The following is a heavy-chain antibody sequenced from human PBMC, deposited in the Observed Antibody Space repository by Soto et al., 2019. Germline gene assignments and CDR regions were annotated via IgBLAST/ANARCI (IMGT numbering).Heavy chain of an antibody. Sequence: QMHLQESGPGLVKPSETLSLTCTVSGGSISGYYWCWVRQPAGKGLEWVGRIYSDGTTNYSPSLMSRVTMSLDTSKDQFSLHLNSVTAADTAVYYCSRVGCSNSKCYTRSMDVWGQGTTVTVSS. CDR3: SRVGCSNSKCYTRSMDV. J-gene: IGHJ6*02. CDR2: IYSDGTT. CDR1: GGSISGYY. V-gene: IGHV4-4*07. D-gene: IGHD2-2*01.